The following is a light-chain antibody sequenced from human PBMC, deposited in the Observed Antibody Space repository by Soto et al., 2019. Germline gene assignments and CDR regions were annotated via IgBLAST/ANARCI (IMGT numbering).Light chain of an antibody. CDR2: KAS. Sequence: DIQMTQSPSTLSASVGDRVTITCRASQSISSWLAWYQQKPGKAPNLLIYKASTFQSGVPSRFTGSGSGTEFTLTISSLQPDDVATYYCQQYDSYSLTFGGGTKVEIK. J-gene: IGKJ4*01. V-gene: IGKV1-5*03. CDR1: QSISSW. CDR3: QQYDSYSLT.